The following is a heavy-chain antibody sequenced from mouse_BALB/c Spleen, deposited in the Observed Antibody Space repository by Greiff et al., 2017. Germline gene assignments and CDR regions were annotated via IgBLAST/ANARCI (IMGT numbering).Heavy chain of an antibody. V-gene: IGHV5-12-2*01. CDR1: GFTFSSYT. CDR2: ISNGGGST. Sequence: EVHLVESGGGLVQPGGSLKLSCAASGFTFSSYTMSWVRQTPEKRLEWVAYISNGGGSTYYPDTVKVRFTISRDNAKNTLYLQMSSLKSEDTAMYYCASDKGWFAYWGQGTLVTVSA. J-gene: IGHJ3*01. CDR3: ASDKGWFAY.